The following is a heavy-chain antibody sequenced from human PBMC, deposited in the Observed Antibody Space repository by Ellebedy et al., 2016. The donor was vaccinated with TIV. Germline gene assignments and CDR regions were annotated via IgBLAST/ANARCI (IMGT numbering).Heavy chain of an antibody. CDR3: AAPQVSYDFWSGYS. V-gene: IGHV3-30-3*01. CDR2: ISSDGNNK. Sequence: GESLKISCAASGFTFSSFAMHWVRQAPGKGLEWVAVISSDGNNKYYVDSVKGRFTISRDNSKNMLYLQMNSLRVEDTAVYYCAAPQVSYDFWSGYSWGQGSLVTVSS. J-gene: IGHJ4*02. D-gene: IGHD3-3*01. CDR1: GFTFSSFA.